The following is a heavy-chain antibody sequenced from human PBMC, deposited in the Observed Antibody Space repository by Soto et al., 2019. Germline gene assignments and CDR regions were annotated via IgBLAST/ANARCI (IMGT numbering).Heavy chain of an antibody. CDR1: GFTFDDYV. CDR2: ISWNSGSI. Sequence: EVQLVESGGGLVQPGRSLRLSCAASGFTFDDYVMHWVRQAPGKGLEWVSGISWNSGSIGYADSVKGRFTISRDNAKNSLYLQMNSLRAEDTALYYCAKDMRYSGYDFSWEYYFDYWGQGTLVTVSS. J-gene: IGHJ4*02. D-gene: IGHD5-12*01. V-gene: IGHV3-9*01. CDR3: AKDMRYSGYDFSWEYYFDY.